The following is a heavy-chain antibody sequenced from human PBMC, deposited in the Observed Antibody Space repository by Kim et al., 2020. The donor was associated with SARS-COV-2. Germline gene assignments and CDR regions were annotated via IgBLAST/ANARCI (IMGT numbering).Heavy chain of an antibody. Sequence: GGSLRLSCAASGFTFSSYAMSWVCQAPGKGMEWVSAISGSGGSTYYADSVKGRFTITRDNSKNTLYLQMNSLIAEDTAVCYCVKGRLVIIATSFDPWGQGTLVTVSS. CDR1: GFTFSSYA. V-gene: IGHV3-23*01. J-gene: IGHJ5*02. CDR2: ISGSGGST. CDR3: VKGRLVIIATSFDP. D-gene: IGHD3-9*01.